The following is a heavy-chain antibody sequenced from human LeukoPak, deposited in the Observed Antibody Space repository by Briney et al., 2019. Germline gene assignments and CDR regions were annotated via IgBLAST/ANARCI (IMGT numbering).Heavy chain of an antibody. D-gene: IGHD3-10*01. CDR1: GGSISRSSYY. CDR2: IYYSGST. J-gene: IGHJ6*02. CDR3: ARSIGEPYGMDV. V-gene: IGHV4-39*01. Sequence: TPSETLSLTCTVSGGSISRSSYYWGWIRQPPWKGREWIGRIYYSGSTYYNPSLKSRVTISVDTSKNQSSLKLSSVTAADTAVYYCARSIGEPYGMDVWGQGTTVTVSS.